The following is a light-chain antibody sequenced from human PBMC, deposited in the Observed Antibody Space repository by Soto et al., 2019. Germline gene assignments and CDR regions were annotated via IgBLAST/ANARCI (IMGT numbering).Light chain of an antibody. CDR3: QQYNNWPFT. CDR1: QSVSSTF. CDR2: GAS. J-gene: IGKJ3*01. Sequence: EIVLTQSPGTLSLSPGERATLSCRASQSVSSTFLTWYQHKPGQPPRLLIYGASSRATGIPDRFSGSGSGTDFTLTINRLEPEDFAVYYCQQYNNWPFTFGPGTKVDIK. V-gene: IGKV3-20*01.